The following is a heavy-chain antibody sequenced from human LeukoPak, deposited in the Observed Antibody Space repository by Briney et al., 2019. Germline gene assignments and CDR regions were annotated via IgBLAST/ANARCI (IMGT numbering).Heavy chain of an antibody. CDR1: GGSISSGDYY. Sequence: SETLSLTCTVSGGSISSGDYYWSWIRQPPGKGLEWLGYIYYSGSTYYNPSLKSRVTISVDTSKNQFSLKLSSVTAADTAVYYCARRKWFEESDFDYWGQGTLVTVSS. CDR3: ARRKWFEESDFDY. J-gene: IGHJ4*02. V-gene: IGHV4-30-4*08. D-gene: IGHD3-10*01. CDR2: IYYSGST.